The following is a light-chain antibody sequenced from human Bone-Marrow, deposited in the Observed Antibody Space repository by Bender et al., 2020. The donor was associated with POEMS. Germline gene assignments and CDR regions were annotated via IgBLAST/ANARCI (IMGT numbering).Light chain of an antibody. CDR3: SAWDDSLSGWV. CDR2: YDD. CDR1: SSNIGNHG. Sequence: QSVVTQPPSLSEAPRQRVTISCSGSSSNIGNHGVNWYQQLPGEAPKLPIYYDDLVTRGVSDRFSASKSGTSASLAISELQSEGEALSYCSAWDDSLSGWVFGGGTKLTVL. V-gene: IGLV1-36*01. J-gene: IGLJ3*02.